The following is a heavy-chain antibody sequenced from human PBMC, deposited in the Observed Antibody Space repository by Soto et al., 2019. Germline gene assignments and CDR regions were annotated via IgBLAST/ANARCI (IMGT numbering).Heavy chain of an antibody. CDR3: AKARLGGSGYIFDY. J-gene: IGHJ4*02. Sequence: GGSLRLSCAASGFTFSSYAMHWVRQAPGKGLEWVSGISWNSGSIGYADSVKGRFTISRDNAKNSLYLQMNSLRAEDTALYYCAKARLGGSGYIFDYWGQGTLVTVSS. D-gene: IGHD3-3*01. CDR2: ISWNSGSI. V-gene: IGHV3-9*01. CDR1: GFTFSSYA.